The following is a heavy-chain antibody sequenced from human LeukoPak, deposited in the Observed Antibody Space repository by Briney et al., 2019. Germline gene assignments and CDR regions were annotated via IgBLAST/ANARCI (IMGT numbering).Heavy chain of an antibody. CDR2: ISGSGGST. Sequence: PGGSLRLSCAASGFTFSSYAMSWVRQASGKGLEWVSAISGSGGSTYYADSVKGRFTISRDNSKNTLYLQMNSLRAEDTAVYYCAKAYYDSSGYPDAFDIWGHGTMVTVSS. V-gene: IGHV3-23*01. CDR1: GFTFSSYA. CDR3: AKAYYDSSGYPDAFDI. D-gene: IGHD3-22*01. J-gene: IGHJ3*02.